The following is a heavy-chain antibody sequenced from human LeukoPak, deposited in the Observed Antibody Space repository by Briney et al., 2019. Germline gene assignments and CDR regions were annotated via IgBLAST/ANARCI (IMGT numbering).Heavy chain of an antibody. CDR1: GFTFHNYA. Sequence: HSGRSLRLSCAASGFTFHNYAMYWVRQTPDNGLEWVTVISNDGSKKYYIDSVKGRFTISRDNSENTLYLQMNSLRAEDTAVYYCARAAVAGPLNYYFDYWGQGTLVTVSS. CDR2: ISNDGSKK. V-gene: IGHV3-30*04. CDR3: ARAAVAGPLNYYFDY. J-gene: IGHJ4*02. D-gene: IGHD6-19*01.